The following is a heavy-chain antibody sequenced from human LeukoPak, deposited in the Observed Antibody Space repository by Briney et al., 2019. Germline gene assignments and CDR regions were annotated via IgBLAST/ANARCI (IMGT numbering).Heavy chain of an antibody. V-gene: IGHV4-4*02. CDR3: ARKSSIAARGAFDI. J-gene: IGHJ3*02. D-gene: IGHD6-6*01. CDR1: GGSISSSSW. CDR2: IYHSGST. Sequence: PSETLSLTCAVSGGSISSSSWWSWVRQPPGKGLEWIGEIYHSGSTNYNPSLKSRVTISVDKSKNQFSLKLSSVTAADTAVYYCARKSSIAARGAFDIWGQGTMVTVSS.